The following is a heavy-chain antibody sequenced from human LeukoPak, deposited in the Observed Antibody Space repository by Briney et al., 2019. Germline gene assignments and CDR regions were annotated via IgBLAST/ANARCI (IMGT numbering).Heavy chain of an antibody. CDR1: GYTFTGYY. Sequence: ASVKVSCKASGYTFTGYYMHWVRQAPGQGLEWMGWINPNSGGTNYAQKFQGRVTMTRDTSISTAYMELSSLRSEDTAVYYCARGDVDGGSYYEWGQGTLVTVSS. J-gene: IGHJ4*02. V-gene: IGHV1-2*02. CDR3: ARGDVDGGSYYE. CDR2: INPNSGGT. D-gene: IGHD1-26*01.